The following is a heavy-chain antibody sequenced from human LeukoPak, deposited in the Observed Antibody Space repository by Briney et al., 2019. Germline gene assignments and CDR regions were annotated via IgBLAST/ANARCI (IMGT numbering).Heavy chain of an antibody. D-gene: IGHD3-3*01. CDR2: ISSSSSTI. J-gene: IGHJ3*01. CDR1: GFTFSSYS. Sequence: PGGSLRLSCAASGFTFSSYSMNWVRQAPGKGLEWVSYISSSSSTIYYADSVKGRFTISRDNGKKSLYLQMNSLRAEDTAVYYCARDGDFWSAQGAFDVWGQGTMVTVYS. V-gene: IGHV3-48*04. CDR3: ARDGDFWSAQGAFDV.